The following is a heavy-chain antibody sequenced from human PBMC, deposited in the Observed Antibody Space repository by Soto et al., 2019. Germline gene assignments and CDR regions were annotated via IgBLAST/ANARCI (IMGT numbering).Heavy chain of an antibody. CDR1: GGSVSSGY. CDR2: IYDRGIT. Sequence: SETLSLTCTVSGGSVSSGYWIWIRQPPGKGLENIGYIYDRGITNYNPSLKSRVTMSVDTSKNQFSLKLSSATAADTAVYYCARDGSQRPATYWGQGTLVTVSS. J-gene: IGHJ1*01. D-gene: IGHD3-10*01. V-gene: IGHV4-59*02. CDR3: ARDGSQRPATY.